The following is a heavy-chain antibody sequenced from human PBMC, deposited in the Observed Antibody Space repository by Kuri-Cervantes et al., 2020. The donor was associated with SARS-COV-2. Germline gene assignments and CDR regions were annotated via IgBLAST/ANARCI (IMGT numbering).Heavy chain of an antibody. CDR2: IYHSGST. V-gene: IGHV4-38-2*02. CDR3: ARGHCSSTSCYINYYYYMDV. CDR1: GGSISSHY. J-gene: IGHJ6*03. Sequence: SETLSLTCTVSGGSISSHYWSWIRQPPGKGLEWIGSIYHSGSTYYNPSLKSRVTISVDTSKNQFSLKLSSVTAADTAVYYCARGHCSSTSCYINYYYYMDVWGKGTTVTVSS. D-gene: IGHD2-2*01.